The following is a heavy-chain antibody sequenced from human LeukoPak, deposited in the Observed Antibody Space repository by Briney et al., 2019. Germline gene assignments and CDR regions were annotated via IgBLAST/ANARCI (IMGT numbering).Heavy chain of an antibody. J-gene: IGHJ6*03. CDR3: ARVHAAAGHYYYYMDV. D-gene: IGHD6-13*01. CDR2: IYYSGST. CDR1: GGSISSSSYY. Sequence: PSETLSLTCTVSGGSISSSSYYWGWIRQPPGKGLEWIGSIYYSGSTYYNPSLKSRVTISVDTSKNQFSLKLSSVTAADTAVYYCARVHAAAGHYYYYMDVWGKGTTVTISS. V-gene: IGHV4-39*07.